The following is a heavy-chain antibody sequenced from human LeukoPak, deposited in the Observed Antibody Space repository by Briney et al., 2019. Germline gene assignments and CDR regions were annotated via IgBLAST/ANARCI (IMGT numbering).Heavy chain of an antibody. D-gene: IGHD5-24*01. CDR2: MYYTGRT. Sequence: SETLSLTCTVSGGSISGYSWNWIRQPPGKGLEWIGYMYYTGRTNSNPSLKSRLTISVDTSKNQFSLKLSSVTAADTAVYYCARGRWLQLPDYWGQGTLITVSS. CDR1: GGSISGYS. V-gene: IGHV4-59*01. CDR3: ARGRWLQLPDY. J-gene: IGHJ4*02.